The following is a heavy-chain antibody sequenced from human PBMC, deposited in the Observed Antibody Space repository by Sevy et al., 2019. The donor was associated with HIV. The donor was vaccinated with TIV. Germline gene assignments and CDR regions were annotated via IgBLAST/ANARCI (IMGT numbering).Heavy chain of an antibody. V-gene: IGHV3-21*05. CDR3: AREVGRVRGGSELDV. J-gene: IGHJ6*02. CDR1: GFNFRTYG. CDR2: ITSSSTYI. Sequence: GESLKISCAASGFNFRTYGMNWVRQAPGKGLEWVSYITSSSTYIFYGDSVKGRFTISRDDAKNSLFLQMNSLRAEDTAVYYCAREVGRVRGGSELDVWGQGTTVTVSS. D-gene: IGHD3-10*01.